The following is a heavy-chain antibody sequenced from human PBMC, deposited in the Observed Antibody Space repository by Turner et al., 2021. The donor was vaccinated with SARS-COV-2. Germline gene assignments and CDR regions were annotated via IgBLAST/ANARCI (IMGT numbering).Heavy chain of an antibody. CDR3: AGYLFRLGELSSLGAFDI. J-gene: IGHJ3*02. Sequence: QLQLQESGPGLGKPSETLSLTCTVSGGSSSSSSYYWGWIRQPPGKGLEWIGSIYYSGSTYYNPSLKSRVTISVDTSKNQFSLKLSSVTAADTAVYYCAGYLFRLGELSSLGAFDIWGQGTMVTMSS. CDR1: GGSSSSSSYY. CDR2: IYYSGST. V-gene: IGHV4-39*01. D-gene: IGHD3-16*02.